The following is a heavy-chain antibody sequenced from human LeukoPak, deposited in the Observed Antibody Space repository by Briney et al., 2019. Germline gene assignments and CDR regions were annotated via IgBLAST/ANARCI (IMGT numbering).Heavy chain of an antibody. V-gene: IGHV3-21*01. CDR3: ARDRGAYCGGDCYLGFDY. D-gene: IGHD2-21*02. CDR2: IAGSSGYI. J-gene: IGHJ4*01. CDR1: GFIFSNYW. Sequence: GGSLRLSCSASGFIFSNYWMTWVRQAPGKGLEWVSSIAGSSGYISYADSVKGRFTISRDNAKKSLYLQMTSLTAEDTAVYYCARDRGAYCGGDCYLGFDYWGRGTLVTVSS.